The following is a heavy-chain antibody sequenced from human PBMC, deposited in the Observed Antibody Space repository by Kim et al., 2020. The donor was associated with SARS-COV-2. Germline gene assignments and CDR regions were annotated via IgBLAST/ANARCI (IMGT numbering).Heavy chain of an antibody. V-gene: IGHV4-39*01. D-gene: IGHD3-22*01. Sequence: SETLSLTCTVSGGSISSSSYYWGWIRQPPGKGLEWIGSIYYSGSTYYNPSLKSRVTISVDTSKNQFSLKLSSVTAADTAVYYCARHGGAIVVAPMDYWGQGTLVTVSS. CDR2: IYYSGST. CDR1: GGSISSSSYY. J-gene: IGHJ4*02. CDR3: ARHGGAIVVAPMDY.